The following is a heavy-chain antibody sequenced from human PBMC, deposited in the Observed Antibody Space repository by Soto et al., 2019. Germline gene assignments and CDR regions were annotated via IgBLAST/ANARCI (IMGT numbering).Heavy chain of an antibody. CDR1: GFTFRDHG. Sequence: EVQLVESGGGLVQPGGSLRLSCAASGFTFRDHGMNWVRQAPGKGLEWISHISDNSGHIYYADSVRGRFTISRDYARNSLYLQMDSLRDEDTAVYYCARDQSWASDYWGQGTLVTVSS. V-gene: IGHV3-48*02. CDR3: ARDQSWASDY. J-gene: IGHJ4*02. D-gene: IGHD7-27*01. CDR2: ISDNSGHI.